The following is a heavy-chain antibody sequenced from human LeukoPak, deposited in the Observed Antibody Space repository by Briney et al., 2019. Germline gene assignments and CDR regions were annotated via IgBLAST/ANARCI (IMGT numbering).Heavy chain of an antibody. V-gene: IGHV4-34*01. CDR1: GGSFSGYY. Sequence: SETLSLTCAVYGGSFSGYYWSWIRQPPGKGLEWIGEINHSGSTNYNPSLKSRVTISVDTSKNQFSLKLSSATAADTAVYYCARGRMGSGGFDYWGQGTLVTVSS. D-gene: IGHD3-10*01. J-gene: IGHJ4*02. CDR3: ARGRMGSGGFDY. CDR2: INHSGST.